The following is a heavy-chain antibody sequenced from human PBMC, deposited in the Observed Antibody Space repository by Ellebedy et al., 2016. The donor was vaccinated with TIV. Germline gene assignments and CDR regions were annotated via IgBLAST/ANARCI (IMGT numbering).Heavy chain of an antibody. CDR3: ARGDCGRTSCYAEMDNWFDP. V-gene: IGHV1-18*01. D-gene: IGHD2-2*01. Sequence: AASVKVSCKASGYTFTSYGISWVRQAPGQGLEWLGWIIAYNGNTNYAQKLQGRVTISTDISTNTAYIELRSLRSDDTAVYYCARGDCGRTSCYAEMDNWFDPWGQGTLVTVSS. CDR2: IIAYNGNT. J-gene: IGHJ5*02. CDR1: GYTFTSYG.